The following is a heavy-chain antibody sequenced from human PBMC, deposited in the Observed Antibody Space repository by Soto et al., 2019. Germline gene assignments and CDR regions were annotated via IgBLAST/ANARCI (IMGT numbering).Heavy chain of an antibody. V-gene: IGHV4-59*01. Sequence: QVQLQESGPGLVKPSETLSLTCTVSGGSISNYYWSWIRQPPGKGLEWIGNIYYGGSTNYNPSLKSRVTISVDTSKNQCSRKLRSVTAADTAVYYCARGETLGYCSGGSCSNGIWFDPWGQGTLVTVSS. CDR1: GGSISNYY. CDR3: ARGETLGYCSGGSCSNGIWFDP. J-gene: IGHJ5*02. D-gene: IGHD2-15*01. CDR2: IYYGGST.